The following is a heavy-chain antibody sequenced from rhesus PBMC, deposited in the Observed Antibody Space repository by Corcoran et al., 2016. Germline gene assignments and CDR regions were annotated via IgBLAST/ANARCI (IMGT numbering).Heavy chain of an antibody. Sequence: QVQLQESGPGLVKPSETLSLTCAVSGGSISSGYYYWIWVHPPPGKGLEWLGYITYSGSTSYNPSLNSRVTISRDTSKNQFSLKRSSVTAADTAVYYCARLYYEDDYGYYYTNHRFDVWGAGVLVTVSS. CDR1: GGSISSGYYY. CDR3: ARLYYEDDYGYYYTNHRFDV. CDR2: ITYSGST. J-gene: IGHJ5-1*01. D-gene: IGHD3-9*01. V-gene: IGHV4-122*02.